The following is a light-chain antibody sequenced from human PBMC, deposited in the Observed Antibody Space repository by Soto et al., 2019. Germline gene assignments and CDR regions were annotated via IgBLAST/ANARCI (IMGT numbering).Light chain of an antibody. CDR3: TSYASGGTPVV. CDR1: SSDIGGYDY. V-gene: IGLV2-14*01. Sequence: QSALTQPASVSGSPGQSITLSCTGTSSDIGGYDYVSWYQRHPGKAPKLIIYDVNNRPSGVSNRFSGSKSGNTASMTISGLQAEDEAANYCTSYASGGTPVVFGGGTKLTVL. CDR2: DVN. J-gene: IGLJ2*01.